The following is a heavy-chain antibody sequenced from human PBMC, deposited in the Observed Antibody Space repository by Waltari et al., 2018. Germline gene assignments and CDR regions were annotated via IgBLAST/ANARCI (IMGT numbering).Heavy chain of an antibody. CDR2: MRYDGSNE. CDR1: GFSFGIYG. V-gene: IGHV3-30*02. CDR3: AKDQRTSTVVNPGYMDV. Sequence: QVQLVASGGGVVQPGGSLRLSCSASGFSFGIYGLLWVRQAPGKGLEWVAFMRYDGSNECYADSVKGRFTISRDNSKNTLYLQMNSLRAEDTAVYYCAKDQRTSTVVNPGYMDVWGRGTTVTISS. J-gene: IGHJ6*03. D-gene: IGHD4-17*01.